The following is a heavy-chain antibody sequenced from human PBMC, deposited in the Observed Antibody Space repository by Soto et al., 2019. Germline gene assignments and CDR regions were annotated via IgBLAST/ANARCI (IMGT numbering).Heavy chain of an antibody. Sequence: QVQLQESGPGLVKPSQTLSLTCTVSGGSISSGGYYWSWIRQHPGKGLEWIGYIYYSGSTYHNPSLKSRVTISVDTSKNQFSLKLSSVTAADTAVYYCAREFLASGYYHDAFDIWGQGTMVTVSS. V-gene: IGHV4-31*03. CDR3: AREFLASGYYHDAFDI. J-gene: IGHJ3*02. D-gene: IGHD3-3*01. CDR2: IYYSGST. CDR1: GGSISSGGYY.